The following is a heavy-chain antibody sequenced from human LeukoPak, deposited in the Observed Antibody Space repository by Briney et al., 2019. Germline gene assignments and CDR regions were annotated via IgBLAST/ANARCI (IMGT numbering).Heavy chain of an antibody. CDR1: GGSISRRSYY. Sequence: SETLTLTCTVSGGSISRRSYYWGWIRQPPGKVLERIGSVYYSGSNYFNPSLKSRVIISVDTSKNQFALKLRSVNAADTAVYYCAHFRGGAFDFWGQGTMVTVSA. CDR2: VYYSGSN. D-gene: IGHD3-16*01. CDR3: AHFRGGAFDF. J-gene: IGHJ3*01. V-gene: IGHV4-39*01.